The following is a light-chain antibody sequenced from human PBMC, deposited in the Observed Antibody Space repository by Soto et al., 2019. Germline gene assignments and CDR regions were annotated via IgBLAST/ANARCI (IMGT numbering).Light chain of an antibody. CDR2: DVS. V-gene: IGLV2-14*01. CDR1: SSDVGGYNY. Sequence: QSVLTQPASVSGSPGQSITISCTGTSSDVGGYNYVSWYQQHPGKAPKLMIYDVSNRPSGFSNRFSGSKSGNTASLTISGLQAEDEADYYCSSYTSSSTLVFGTGTKLTVL. CDR3: SSYTSSSTLV. J-gene: IGLJ1*01.